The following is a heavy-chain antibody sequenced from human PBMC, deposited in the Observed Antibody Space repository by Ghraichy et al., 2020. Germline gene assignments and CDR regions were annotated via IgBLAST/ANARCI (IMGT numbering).Heavy chain of an antibody. Sequence: GSLNISCTVSGGSISSYYWSWIRQPAGKGLEWIGRIYTSGSTNYNPSLKSRVTMSVDTSKNQFSLKLSSVTAADTAVYYCARDGGVEMATLDWGQGTLVTVSS. CDR2: IYTSGST. D-gene: IGHD5-24*01. J-gene: IGHJ4*02. V-gene: IGHV4-4*07. CDR1: GGSISSYY. CDR3: ARDGGVEMATLD.